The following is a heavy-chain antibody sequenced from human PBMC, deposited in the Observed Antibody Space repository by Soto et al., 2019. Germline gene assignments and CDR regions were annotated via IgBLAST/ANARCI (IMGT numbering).Heavy chain of an antibody. CDR2: ISGSGGST. CDR1: GFTFSSYA. CDR3: ARSFSGVPAAIAFDY. D-gene: IGHD2-2*01. Sequence: GGSLRLSCAASGFTFSSYAMSWVRQAPGKGLEWVSAISGSGGSTYYADSVKGRFTISRDNSKNTLYLQMNSLRAEDTAVYYCARSFSGVPAAIAFDYWGQGTLVTVSS. V-gene: IGHV3-23*01. J-gene: IGHJ4*02.